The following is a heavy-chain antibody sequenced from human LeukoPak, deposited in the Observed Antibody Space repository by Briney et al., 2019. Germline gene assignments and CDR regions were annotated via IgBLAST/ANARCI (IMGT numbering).Heavy chain of an antibody. D-gene: IGHD2-2*01. Sequence: GGSLRLSCAASGFTFSSYAMSWVRQAPGKGLEWVSAISGSGGNTYYADSVKGRFTISRDNSKNTLYLQMNSLRAEDTAVYYCAKDLVDCSSTSCYFYSPYYFDYWGQGTLVTVSS. V-gene: IGHV3-23*01. CDR1: GFTFSSYA. J-gene: IGHJ4*02. CDR2: ISGSGGNT. CDR3: AKDLVDCSSTSCYFYSPYYFDY.